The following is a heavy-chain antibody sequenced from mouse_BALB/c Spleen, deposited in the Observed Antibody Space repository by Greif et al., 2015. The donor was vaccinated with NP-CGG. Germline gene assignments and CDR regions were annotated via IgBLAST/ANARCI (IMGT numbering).Heavy chain of an antibody. CDR3: ANAYVRSRGFAY. Sequence: VQLQQSGAVLVKPGASVKLSCTASGFNIKDTYMHWVKQRPEQGLEWIGRIDPANPNPKYDPKFQVKATITPDTSSNTAYRQLSSLTSEDTAVYYCANAYVRSRGFAYWGQGTLVTVSA. CDR2: IDPANPNP. J-gene: IGHJ3*01. V-gene: IGHV14-3*02. CDR1: GFNIKDTY. D-gene: IGHD2-14*01.